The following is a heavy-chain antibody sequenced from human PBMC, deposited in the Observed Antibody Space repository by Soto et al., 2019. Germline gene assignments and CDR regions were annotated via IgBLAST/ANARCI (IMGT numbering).Heavy chain of an antibody. D-gene: IGHD3-16*02. CDR2: ISGSGGST. CDR1: GFTFSSYA. Sequence: GGSLRLSCAASGFTFSSYAMSWVRQAPGKGLEWVSAISGSGGSTYYADSVKGRFTISRDNYKNKLYLQMNSLRAEDMAVYYCAKRGEYYDYVWGSYREYGGAFDIWGQGTMVNVSS. V-gene: IGHV3-23*01. CDR3: AKRGEYYDYVWGSYREYGGAFDI. J-gene: IGHJ3*02.